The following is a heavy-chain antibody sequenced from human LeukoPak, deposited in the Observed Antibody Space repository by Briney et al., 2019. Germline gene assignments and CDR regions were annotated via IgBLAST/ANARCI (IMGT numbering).Heavy chain of an antibody. CDR1: GLTFSNSW. D-gene: IGHD5-12*01. CDR2: MYGDMRDI. V-gene: IGHV3-74*01. J-gene: IGHJ5*02. CDR3: ARDLGLRGST. Sequence: PGGSLRLSCEASGLTFSNSWMLWVRQVPGKGLVWVSRMYGDMRDISYADSVKGRFTISRDNAKNTVYLQMNSLRGEDTAVYYCARDLGLRGSTWGQGTLVTVSS.